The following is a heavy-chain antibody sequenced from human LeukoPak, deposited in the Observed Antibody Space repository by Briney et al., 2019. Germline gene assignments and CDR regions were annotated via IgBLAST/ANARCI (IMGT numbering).Heavy chain of an antibody. CDR2: ISGSGGST. CDR1: GFTFSSYA. J-gene: IGHJ5*02. Sequence: GGSLRLSCAASGFTFSSYAMSWVRQAPGKGLEWVSVISGSGGSTYYADSVKGRFTISRDNSKNTLYLQMNSLRAEDTAVYYCAKVITGPNWFDPWGQGTLVTVSS. D-gene: IGHD1-14*01. V-gene: IGHV3-23*01. CDR3: AKVITGPNWFDP.